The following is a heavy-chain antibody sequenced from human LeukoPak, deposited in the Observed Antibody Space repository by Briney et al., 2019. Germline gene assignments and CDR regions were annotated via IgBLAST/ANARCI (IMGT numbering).Heavy chain of an antibody. J-gene: IGHJ4*02. CDR2: ISGSGGST. CDR3: ASMVRELPSDY. Sequence: GGSLRLSCAASGFTFSNYAMSWVRQAPGKGLEWVSGISGSGGSTYYADSVKGRLTISRDNAKNSLYLQMNSLRAEDTAVYYCASMVRELPSDYWGQGTLVTVSS. CDR1: GFTFSNYA. V-gene: IGHV3-23*01. D-gene: IGHD3-10*01.